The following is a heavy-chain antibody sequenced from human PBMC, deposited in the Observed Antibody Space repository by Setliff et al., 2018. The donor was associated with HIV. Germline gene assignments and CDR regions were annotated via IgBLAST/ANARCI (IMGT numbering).Heavy chain of an antibody. CDR3: ARKGQQLPIDY. CDR1: GYTFTSYG. V-gene: IGHV1-18*01. CDR2: ISAYNGDT. J-gene: IGHJ4*02. D-gene: IGHD6-13*01. Sequence: ASVKVSCKASGYTFTSYGINWVRQAPGQGLEWMGWISAYNGDTHYAQKLQGRVTMTTDTSTTTAYMELRSLRSDDTAMYFCARKGQQLPIDYWGQGTLVTVSS.